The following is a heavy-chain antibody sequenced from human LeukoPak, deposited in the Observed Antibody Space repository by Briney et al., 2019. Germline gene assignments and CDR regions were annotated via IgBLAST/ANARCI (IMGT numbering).Heavy chain of an antibody. V-gene: IGHV3-23*01. J-gene: IGHJ4*02. CDR1: GFTFSNYA. Sequence: GGSLRLSCAASGFTFSNYAMSWVRQAPGKWLEWVSAISGGGGATPYPDSVKGRFTISRDNSKNTLYLQMNSLRAEDTAIYYCAKAVWGTYRYSDYWGQGTLVTVSS. CDR2: ISGGGGAT. D-gene: IGHD3-16*02. CDR3: AKAVWGTYRYSDY.